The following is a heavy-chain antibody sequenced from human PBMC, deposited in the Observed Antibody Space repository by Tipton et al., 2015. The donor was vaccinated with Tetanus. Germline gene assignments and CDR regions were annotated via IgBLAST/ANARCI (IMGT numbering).Heavy chain of an antibody. CDR2: IYYTGST. Sequence: LRLSCTVSGDSISSEGYFWNWIRQHPVKGLEWIGYIYYTGSTHYNPSLKSRISMSVDTSKSQFSLNLTYVTAADSAVYYCARDQGGGRVARLNWFGPWGQGTLVTVSS. D-gene: IGHD3-16*01. CDR3: ARDQGGGRVARLNWFGP. CDR1: GDSISSEGYF. V-gene: IGHV4-31*02. J-gene: IGHJ5*02.